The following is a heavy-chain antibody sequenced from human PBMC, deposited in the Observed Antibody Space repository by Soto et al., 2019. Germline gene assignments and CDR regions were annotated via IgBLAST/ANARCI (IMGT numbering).Heavy chain of an antibody. CDR1: GFTFSSYW. Sequence: GSLRLSCAASGFTFSSYWMSWVRQAPGKGLEWVANIKQDGSEKYYVDSVKGRFTISRDNAKNSLYLQMNSLRAEDTAVYYCARGLKWFGELYAHYYYYMDVWGKGTTVTVSS. V-gene: IGHV3-7*01. D-gene: IGHD3-10*01. J-gene: IGHJ6*03. CDR2: IKQDGSEK. CDR3: ARGLKWFGELYAHYYYYMDV.